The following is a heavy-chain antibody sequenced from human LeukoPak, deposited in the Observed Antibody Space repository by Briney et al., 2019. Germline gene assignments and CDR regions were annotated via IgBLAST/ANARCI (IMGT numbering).Heavy chain of an antibody. CDR1: GFTVSNNY. CDR3: AKDQNWEGGY. J-gene: IGHJ4*02. CDR2: IYSGGST. D-gene: IGHD7-27*01. V-gene: IGHV3-66*01. Sequence: GGSLRLSCAASGFTVSNNYMRWVRQAPGKGLEWVSLIYSGGSTYYADSVKGRFIISRDNSKNTVYLQMNSLRVEDTAVYYCAKDQNWEGGYWGQGTLVTVSS.